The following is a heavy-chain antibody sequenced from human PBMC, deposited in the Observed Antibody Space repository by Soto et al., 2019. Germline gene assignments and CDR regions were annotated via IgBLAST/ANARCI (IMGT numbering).Heavy chain of an antibody. Sequence: QVQLVESGGGVVQPGRSLRLSCAASGFTFSSYAMHWVRQAPGKGLEWVAVISYDGSNKYYADSVKGRFTISRYNSQNALYLQMNSLRADDTAVYYCARDDELVDFWSGFDYWGRETLVTV. CDR2: ISYDGSNK. V-gene: IGHV3-30-3*01. D-gene: IGHD3-3*01. J-gene: IGHJ4*02. CDR1: GFTFSSYA. CDR3: ARDDELVDFWSGFDY.